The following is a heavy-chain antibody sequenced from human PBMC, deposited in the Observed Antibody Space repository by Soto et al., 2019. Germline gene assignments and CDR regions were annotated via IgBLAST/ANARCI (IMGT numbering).Heavy chain of an antibody. V-gene: IGHV4-30-2*01. CDR1: GGSISSGGYS. CDR3: ARVPSP. J-gene: IGHJ5*02. Sequence: SETLSLTCAVSGGSISSGGYSWSWIRQPPGKGLEWIGYMYHSGSTYYNPSLKSRVTISVDRSKNQFSLNLSSVTAADTAVYYCARVPSPWGQETLVTVSS. CDR2: MYHSGST.